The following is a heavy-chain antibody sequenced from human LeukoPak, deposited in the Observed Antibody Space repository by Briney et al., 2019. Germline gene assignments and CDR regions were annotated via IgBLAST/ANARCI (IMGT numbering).Heavy chain of an antibody. J-gene: IGHJ6*02. CDR3: ARAPYGSGSPWPYYYGMDV. D-gene: IGHD3-10*01. V-gene: IGHV4-59*08. CDR2: IYYSGST. CDR1: GGSISSYY. Sequence: ASETLSLTCTVSGGSISSYYWSWIRQPPGKGLEWIGYIYYSGSTNYNPSLKSRVTISVDTSKNQFSLKLSSVTAADTAVYYCARAPYGSGSPWPYYYGMDVWGQGTTVTVSS.